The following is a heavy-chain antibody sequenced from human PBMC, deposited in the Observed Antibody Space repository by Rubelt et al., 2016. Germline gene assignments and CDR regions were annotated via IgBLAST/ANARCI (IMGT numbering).Heavy chain of an antibody. D-gene: IGHD4-11*01. CDR2: IFDSGST. V-gene: IGHV4-59*01. CDR3: ARDLPYGNQLRAFDI. Sequence: LVKPSETLSLTCTVSGGSISIYYWSWIRQPPGKGLEWIGYIFDSGSTNYNPSLKSRVTISVDTSKNQFSLKLSSVTAADTAVYYCARDLPYGNQLRAFDIWGQGTMVTVSS. CDR1: GGSISIYY. J-gene: IGHJ3*02.